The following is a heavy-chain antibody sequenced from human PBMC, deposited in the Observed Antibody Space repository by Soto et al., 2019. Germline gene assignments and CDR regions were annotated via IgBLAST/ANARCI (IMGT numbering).Heavy chain of an antibody. D-gene: IGHD4-17*01. V-gene: IGHV4-31*03. CDR3: ARGVTTVTEIDY. CDR2: IYYSGST. J-gene: IGHJ4*02. CDR1: GGSISSGGYY. Sequence: SETLSLTCTVSGGSISSGGYYWSWIRQHPGKGLEWIGYIYYSGSTYYNPSLKSRVTISVDTPKNQFSLKLSSVTAADTAVYYCARGVTTVTEIDYWGQGTLVTVSS.